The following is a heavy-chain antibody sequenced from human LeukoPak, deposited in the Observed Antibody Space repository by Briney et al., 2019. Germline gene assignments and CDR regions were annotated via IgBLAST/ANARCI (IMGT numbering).Heavy chain of an antibody. D-gene: IGHD2-2*01. CDR3: ARHDCSSTSCYADY. V-gene: IGHV4-39*01. CDR1: GGSISSRSYY. CDR2: IYYSGRT. Sequence: SETLSLTCTVSGGSISSRSYYWGWIRQPPGKGLEWIGTIYYSGRTYYNPSLKSRVTISVDTSKNQYSLKLSSVTAADTAVYYCARHDCSSTSCYADYWGQGTLGTVSS. J-gene: IGHJ4*02.